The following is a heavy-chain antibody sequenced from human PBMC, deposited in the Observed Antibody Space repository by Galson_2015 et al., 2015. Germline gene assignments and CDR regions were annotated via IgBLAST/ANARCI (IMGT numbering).Heavy chain of an antibody. CDR1: GGTFSSYA. J-gene: IGHJ4*02. Sequence: SVKVSCKASGGTFSSYAISWVRQAPGQGLEWMGGIIPIFGTANYAQKFQGRVTITADESTSTAYMELSSLRSEDTAVYYCASLDSSGWDFDYWGQGTLVTVSS. D-gene: IGHD6-19*01. V-gene: IGHV1-69*13. CDR3: ASLDSSGWDFDY. CDR2: IIPIFGTA.